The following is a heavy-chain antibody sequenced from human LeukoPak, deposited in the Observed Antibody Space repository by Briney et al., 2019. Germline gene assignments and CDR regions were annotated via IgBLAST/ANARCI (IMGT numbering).Heavy chain of an antibody. J-gene: IGHJ5*02. D-gene: IGHD6-13*01. CDR3: ARETLYSRQRYHWFDP. V-gene: IGHV4-39*06. Sequence: PSQTLSLTCTVSGGSISSGGYYWSWIRQPPGKGLEWIGEINHSGSTNYNPSLKSRVTISVDTSKNQFPLKLSSVTAADTAVYYCARETLYSRQRYHWFDPWGQGTLVTVSS. CDR2: INHSGST. CDR1: GGSISSGGYY.